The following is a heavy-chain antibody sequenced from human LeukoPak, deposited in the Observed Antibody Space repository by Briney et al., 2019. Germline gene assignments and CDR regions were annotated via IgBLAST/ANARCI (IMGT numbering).Heavy chain of an antibody. V-gene: IGHV3-15*01. CDR2: IKSKTDGGTT. D-gene: IGHD6-19*01. Sequence: GSLRLSCAASGFTFINAWMSWVRQAPGKGLEWVGRIKSKTDGGTTDYAAPVKGRFTISRDDSKNTLYLQMNSLKTEDTAVYYCTTGLFSSGWYEDYWGQGTLVTVSS. CDR1: GFTFINAW. J-gene: IGHJ4*02. CDR3: TTGLFSSGWYEDY.